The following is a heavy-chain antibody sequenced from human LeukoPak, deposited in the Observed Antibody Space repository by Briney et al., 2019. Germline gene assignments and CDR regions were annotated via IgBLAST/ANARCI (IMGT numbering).Heavy chain of an antibody. D-gene: IGHD2-2*01. Sequence: ASVKVSCKASGYTFTSYDINWVRQATGQGLEWMGWKNPNSGNTGYAQKFQGRVTMTGNTSISTAYMELSSLRSEDTAVYYCATSSYCSSTSCYPESNWFDPWGQGTLVTVSS. CDR2: KNPNSGNT. V-gene: IGHV1-8*01. J-gene: IGHJ5*02. CDR3: ATSSYCSSTSCYPESNWFDP. CDR1: GYTFTSYD.